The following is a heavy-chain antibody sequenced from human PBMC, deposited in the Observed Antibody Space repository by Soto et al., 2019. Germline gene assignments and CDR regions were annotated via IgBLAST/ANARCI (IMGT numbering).Heavy chain of an antibody. CDR2: IKSKTDGGTA. CDR3: THGGVPAAAKGYYYYAMDV. CDR1: GFTFTNAW. Sequence: EVQLVESGGGLVKPGVSLRLSCAASGFTFTNAWMNWVRQAPGKGLEWVGRIKSKTDGGTADYAAPVKGRFTISRAXXSTTLSLKMNSLKAEDTAVYYCTHGGVPAAAKGYYYYAMDVWGQGTTVTVSS. D-gene: IGHD2-2*01. J-gene: IGHJ6*01. V-gene: IGHV3-15*07.